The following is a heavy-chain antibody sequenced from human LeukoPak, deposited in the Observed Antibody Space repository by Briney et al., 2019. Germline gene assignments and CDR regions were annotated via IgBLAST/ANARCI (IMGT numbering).Heavy chain of an antibody. CDR1: GYSSNTHW. CDR3: ARQPGAGWFDP. V-gene: IGHV5-51*01. CDR2: IQPGQTDT. Sequence: GESLKISCKASGYSSNTHWIAWVRQMPGKGLEWMGVIQPGQTDTRYSPSFQGQVTISADKSISTVYLQWGSLKASDTAMYYCARQPGAGWFDPWGQGTLVTVSS. J-gene: IGHJ5*02. D-gene: IGHD3-10*01.